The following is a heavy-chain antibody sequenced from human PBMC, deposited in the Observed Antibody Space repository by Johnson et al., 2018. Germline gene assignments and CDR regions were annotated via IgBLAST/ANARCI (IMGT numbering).Heavy chain of an antibody. CDR3: ARASHSNNWYHYGLDV. D-gene: IGHD6-13*01. CDR1: GLMFDDYV. V-gene: IGHV3-9*01. J-gene: IGHJ6*02. CDR2: ISWNSGRI. Sequence: VQLVQSGGGLVQPGRSXRLSCAASGLMFDDYVMHWVRQVPGKGLEWVAGISWNSGRIDYGDTVKGRFTISRDNAKKSLYLQMNSLREEDTAVYYCARASHSNNWYHYGLDVWGQGTTVTVSS.